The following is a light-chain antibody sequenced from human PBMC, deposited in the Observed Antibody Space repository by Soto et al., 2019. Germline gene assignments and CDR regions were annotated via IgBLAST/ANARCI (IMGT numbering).Light chain of an antibody. Sequence: EVVLTQSPATLSLSPGERATLSCRASQSVSTYLAWYQHKPGQAPRLLIYDASIRATGTPARFSGGGSGTDFTLTISSLAPEDLAVYYCQHRSYLPPGATFGGGTKVEIK. J-gene: IGKJ4*01. V-gene: IGKV3-11*01. CDR1: QSVSTY. CDR3: QHRSYLPPGAT. CDR2: DAS.